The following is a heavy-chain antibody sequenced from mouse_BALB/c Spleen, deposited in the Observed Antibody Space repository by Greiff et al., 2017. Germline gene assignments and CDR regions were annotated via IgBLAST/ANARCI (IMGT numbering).Heavy chain of an antibody. J-gene: IGHJ1*01. V-gene: IGHV5-6-4*01. D-gene: IGHD2-3*01. CDR2: ISSGGSYT. CDR3: TRDDGFDV. Sequence: EVKLVESGGGLVKPGGSLKLSCAASGFTFSSYTMSWVRQTPEKRLEWVATISSGGSYTYYPDSVKGRFTISRDNAKNTLYLQMSSLKSEDTAMYYCTRDDGFDVWGAGTTVTVSS. CDR1: GFTFSSYT.